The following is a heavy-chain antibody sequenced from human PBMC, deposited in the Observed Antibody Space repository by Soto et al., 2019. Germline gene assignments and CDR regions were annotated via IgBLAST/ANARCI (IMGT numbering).Heavy chain of an antibody. V-gene: IGHV1-18*01. CDR2: ISAYNGNT. J-gene: IGHJ5*02. CDR1: GYTFTSYG. CDR3: ARLRIQLWFNWFDP. D-gene: IGHD5-18*01. Sequence: GASVKVSCKASGYTFTSYGISWVRQAPGQGLEWMGWISAYNGNTNYAQKLQGRVTMTTDTSTSTAYMELRSLRSDDTAVYYCARLRIQLWFNWFDPWGQGTLVTVSS.